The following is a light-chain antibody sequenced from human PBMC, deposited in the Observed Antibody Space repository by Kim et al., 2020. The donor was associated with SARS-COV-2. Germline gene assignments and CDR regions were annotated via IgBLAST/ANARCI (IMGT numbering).Light chain of an antibody. V-gene: IGLV3-19*01. CDR3: NSRDNSGDHVV. J-gene: IGLJ2*01. CDR1: SLRTYS. Sequence: ALGQTVRITCQGDSLRTYSASWYQQKPGHAPMLVMYGTNKRPSGIPDRFSGSSSGNTASLTVTGAQAVDEADYYCNSRDNSGDHVVFGGGTKVTVL. CDR2: GTN.